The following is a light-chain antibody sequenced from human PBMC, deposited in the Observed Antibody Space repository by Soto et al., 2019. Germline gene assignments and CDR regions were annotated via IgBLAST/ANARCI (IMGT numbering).Light chain of an antibody. J-gene: IGKJ1*01. CDR2: GAS. CDR3: QQYGSSRT. CDR1: QSVSSSY. V-gene: IGKV3-20*01. Sequence: EIVLTHSAGTLSLSPGERATLSCRASQSVSSSYLAWYQQKPGQAPRLLIYGASSRATGIPDRFSGSGSGTDFTLTISRLEPEDFAVYYCQQYGSSRTFGQGTKV.